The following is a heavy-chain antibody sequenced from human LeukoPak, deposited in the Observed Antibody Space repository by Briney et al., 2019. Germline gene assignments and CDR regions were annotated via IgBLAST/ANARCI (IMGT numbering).Heavy chain of an antibody. V-gene: IGHV3-21*01. Sequence: PGGSLRLSCAGSGFTFSVYSMNWVRQAPGKGLEWVASISSGSSVIYYADSVKGRFTISRDNARNSLYLQMSNPRAEDTSVYYCARKPHGGDSYFDSWGQGTLVTVSS. CDR1: GFTFSVYS. J-gene: IGHJ4*02. D-gene: IGHD4-23*01. CDR3: ARKPHGGDSYFDS. CDR2: ISSGSSVI.